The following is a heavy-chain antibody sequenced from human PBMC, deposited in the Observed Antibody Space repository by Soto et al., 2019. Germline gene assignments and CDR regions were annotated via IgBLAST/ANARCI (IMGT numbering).Heavy chain of an antibody. CDR1: GFTFSSYW. V-gene: IGHV3-7*01. CDR3: ARLGLVNVVVPAAKGSQPRGYSYGNYYYYYGMDV. D-gene: IGHD2-2*01. Sequence: PGGSLRLSCAASGFTFSSYWTSLVRQAPGKGLECVSNIKQDATEKYYVDSVKGRFTISRXXAXNSLYLQMNSLRAEDTAVYYCARLGLVNVVVPAAKGSQPRGYSYGNYYYYYGMDVWGQGTTVTVSS. CDR2: IKQDATEK. J-gene: IGHJ6*02.